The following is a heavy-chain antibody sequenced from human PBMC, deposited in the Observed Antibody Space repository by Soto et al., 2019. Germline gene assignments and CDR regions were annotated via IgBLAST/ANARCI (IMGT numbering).Heavy chain of an antibody. V-gene: IGHV3-53*01. Sequence: GGSLRLSCEASGLTVATNSFIWVRQAPGKGLEWVSVIYSGGNSYYADSARGRFSVSRDSSKNTLYLQISSLRAGDTAMYYCATSLSPVAGRPLHNWGQGTLVTVSS. CDR3: ATSLSPVAGRPLHN. D-gene: IGHD6-19*01. CDR1: GLTVATNS. CDR2: IYSGGNS. J-gene: IGHJ4*02.